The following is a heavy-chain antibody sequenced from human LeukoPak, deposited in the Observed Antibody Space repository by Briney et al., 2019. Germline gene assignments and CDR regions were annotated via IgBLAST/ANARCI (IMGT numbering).Heavy chain of an antibody. V-gene: IGHV1-46*01. CDR1: GYTFTSYY. CDR2: INPSGGST. D-gene: IGHD3-22*01. Sequence: ASVKVSCKASGYTFTSYYMHWVRQAPGQGLEWMGIINPSGGSTSYARKFQGRVTMTRDTSTSTVYMELSSLRSEDTAVYYCTKSLGGYYAFDYWGQGTLVTVSS. CDR3: TKSLGGYYAFDY. J-gene: IGHJ4*02.